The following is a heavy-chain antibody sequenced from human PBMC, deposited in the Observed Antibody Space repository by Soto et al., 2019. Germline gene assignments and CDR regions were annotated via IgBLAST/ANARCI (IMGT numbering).Heavy chain of an antibody. D-gene: IGHD3-3*01. J-gene: IGHJ4*02. CDR1: GGSISSSSSY. V-gene: IGHV4-39*01. CDR3: AKTGFWSGYRVVDY. CDR2: INYSGST. Sequence: QLQLQESGPGLVKPSETLSLTCTVSGGSISSSSSYWGWIRQPPGKGLEWIGSINYSGSTYYNPSLKSRITISVDTSKNQFSLKLSSVTAADTAVYFCAKTGFWSGYRVVDYWDQGTLVTVSS.